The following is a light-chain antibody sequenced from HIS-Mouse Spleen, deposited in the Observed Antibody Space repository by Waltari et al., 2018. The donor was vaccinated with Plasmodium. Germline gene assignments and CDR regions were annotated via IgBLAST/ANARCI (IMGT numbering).Light chain of an antibody. CDR2: EDS. V-gene: IGLV3-10*01. Sequence: SYELTQPPSVSVSPGQTARITCSGHALPKKSPYCYQQKSGQAPVLVIYEDSKRPSGIPERFSGSSSGTMATLTISGAQVEDEADYYCYSTDSSGNHSVFGSGTKVTVL. CDR3: YSTDSSGNHSV. J-gene: IGLJ6*01. CDR1: ALPKKS.